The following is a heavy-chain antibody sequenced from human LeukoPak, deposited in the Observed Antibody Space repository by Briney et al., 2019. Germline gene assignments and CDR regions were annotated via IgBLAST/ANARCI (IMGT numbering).Heavy chain of an antibody. J-gene: IGHJ4*02. CDR2: ITSSSSYI. Sequence: GGSLRLSCAASGFTFSSYSMNWVRQAPGKGLEWVSSITSSSSYIYYADSVKGRFTISRDNAKNSLYLRMNSLRAEDTAVYYCARVWELPHFDYWGQGTLVTVSS. D-gene: IGHD1-26*01. V-gene: IGHV3-21*01. CDR3: ARVWELPHFDY. CDR1: GFTFSSYS.